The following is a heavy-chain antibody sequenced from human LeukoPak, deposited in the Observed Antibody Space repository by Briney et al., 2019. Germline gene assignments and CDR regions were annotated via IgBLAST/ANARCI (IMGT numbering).Heavy chain of an antibody. CDR3: ARVLLILPGTPYYMDV. D-gene: IGHD1/OR15-1a*01. CDR2: ISSSSSYI. J-gene: IGHJ6*03. CDR1: RFTFSGYG. V-gene: IGHV3-21*01. Sequence: GGSLRLSCAASRFTFSGYGMHWVRQAPGKGREWVSSISSSSSYIYYADSVKGRFTISRDNAKNSLYLQMNSLRAEDTAVYYCARVLLILPGTPYYMDVWGKGTTVTISS.